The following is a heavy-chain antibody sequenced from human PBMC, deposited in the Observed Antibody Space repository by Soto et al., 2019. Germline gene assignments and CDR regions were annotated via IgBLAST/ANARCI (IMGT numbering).Heavy chain of an antibody. CDR1: DGSFRGYY. Sequence: NPSETLSLTGAVYDGSFRGYYWTWIRQPPGKGQEGIGEINHRGITDYNPSLKSGVIISVDTSKNQFSLQPSSVTAADTAMYYCARGSSGYYYSWFDSGGQGTLYTVSS. J-gene: IGHJ5*01. V-gene: IGHV4-34*01. CDR2: INHRGIT. CDR3: ARGSSGYYYSWFDS. D-gene: IGHD3-22*01.